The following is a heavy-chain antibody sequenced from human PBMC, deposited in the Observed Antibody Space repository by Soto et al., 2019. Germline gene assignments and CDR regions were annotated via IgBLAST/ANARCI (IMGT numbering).Heavy chain of an antibody. V-gene: IGHV3-43*01. CDR1: GFTFDDHN. Sequence: EVHLVESGGVAVKPGGSLRLSCAASGFTFDDHNMHWIRQGPGKGLEWVSLISWDGETTFYADSVKGRFTVSRDNTRNFLHLQMSALTTEDSGLYYCASSQGDYWGQGTLVTVAS. CDR2: ISWDGETT. J-gene: IGHJ4*02. CDR3: ASSQGDY.